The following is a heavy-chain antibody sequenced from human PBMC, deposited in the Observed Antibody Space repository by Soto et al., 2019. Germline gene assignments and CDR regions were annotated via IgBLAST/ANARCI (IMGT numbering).Heavy chain of an antibody. D-gene: IGHD2-15*01. V-gene: IGHV4-34*01. CDR3: ARGSPDIVRRQPPDGY. CDR1: GGSFSGYY. CDR2: INHSGST. J-gene: IGHJ4*02. Sequence: SETLSLTCAVYGGSFSGYYWSWIRQPPGKGLEWIGEINHSGSTNYNPSLKSRVTISVDTSKNQFSLKLSSVTAADPAVYYCARGSPDIVRRQPPDGYWGQGTLVTVSS.